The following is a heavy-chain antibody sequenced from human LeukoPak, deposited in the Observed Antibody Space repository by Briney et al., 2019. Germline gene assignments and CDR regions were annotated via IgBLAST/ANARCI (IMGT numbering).Heavy chain of an antibody. CDR3: SEGYFEPFDH. V-gene: IGHV4-59*02. Sequence: PSETLSLTCVVSGASVSSSHWNWIRQFPGKGLDWIGCLSYTGKTDYNPSLTSRVTISVDTSKNQVSLKQRSVTAADTAVYYCSEGYFEPFDHWGQGTLVTVSS. CDR2: LSYTGKT. D-gene: IGHD2/OR15-2a*01. J-gene: IGHJ4*02. CDR1: GASVSSSH.